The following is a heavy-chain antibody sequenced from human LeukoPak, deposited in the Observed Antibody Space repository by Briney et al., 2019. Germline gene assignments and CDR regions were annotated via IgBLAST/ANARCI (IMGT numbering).Heavy chain of an antibody. D-gene: IGHD4-11*01. CDR3: GRHDSFIPH. V-gene: IGHV3-23*01. CDR2: ISDTGRRT. CDR1: GFTFSDYA. J-gene: IGHJ1*01. Sequence: GGSLRLSCAASGFTFSDYAMTWVRQASGKGLEWVSSISDTGRRTYYTDSVKGWFTISRDDSKKTVYLEMSTLRAEDTAIYFCGRHDSFIPHWGQGTLVTVSS.